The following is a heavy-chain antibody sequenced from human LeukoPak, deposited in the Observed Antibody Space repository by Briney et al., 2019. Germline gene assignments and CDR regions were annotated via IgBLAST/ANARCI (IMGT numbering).Heavy chain of an antibody. CDR1: GYTFPSYF. J-gene: IGHJ4*02. CDR2: INPTGGST. CDR3: ARIHRYCSGGACYVLDN. D-gene: IGHD2-15*01. Sequence: ASVKVSCKASGYTFPSYFMHWVRQAPGQGLEWMGIINPTGGSTTYAQKFQGRVTMTRDTSTSTVYMELSSLRSDDTAVYYCARIHRYCSGGACYVLDNWGQGTLVAVSS. V-gene: IGHV1-46*01.